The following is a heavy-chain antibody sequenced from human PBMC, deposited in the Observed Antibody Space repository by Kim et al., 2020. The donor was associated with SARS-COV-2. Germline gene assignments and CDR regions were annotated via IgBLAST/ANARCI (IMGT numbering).Heavy chain of an antibody. CDR3: ARGVSHFYSSSWEFDY. CDR2: INHSGST. V-gene: IGHV4-34*01. D-gene: IGHD6-13*01. CDR1: GGSFSGYY. Sequence: SETLSLTCAVYGGSFSGYYWSWIRQPPGKGLEWIGEINHSGSTNYNPSLKSRVTISVDTSKNQFSLKLSSVTAADTAVYYCARGVSHFYSSSWEFDYWGQGTLVTVSS. J-gene: IGHJ4*02.